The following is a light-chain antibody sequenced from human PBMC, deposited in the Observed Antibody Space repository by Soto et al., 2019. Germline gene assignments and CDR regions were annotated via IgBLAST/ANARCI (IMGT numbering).Light chain of an antibody. J-gene: IGKJ4*01. Sequence: DIQMTQSPSSVSASVGDRVTITCRSSQTITNWLAWYQQKPGKAPRLLIYDASSLESWAPSRFSGSGSGTDFTLTISSLQPEDFATYYCQQSYSTPLTFGGGTKVDIK. V-gene: IGKV1-39*01. CDR2: DAS. CDR1: QTITNW. CDR3: QQSYSTPLT.